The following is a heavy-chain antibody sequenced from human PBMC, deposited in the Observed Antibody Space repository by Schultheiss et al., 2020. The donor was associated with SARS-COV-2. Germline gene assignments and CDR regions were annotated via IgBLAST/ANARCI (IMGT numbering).Heavy chain of an antibody. CDR1: GFTFAGYA. CDR3: ARVRWLRDYYYYYGMDV. CDR2: ISGSGGRM. Sequence: GGSLRLSCAASGFTFAGYALRWVRQAPGKGLEWASAISGSGGRMYYADSVKGRFTISRDNSKNTLYLQMNSLRAEDTAVYYCARVRWLRDYYYYYGMDVWGQGTTVTVSS. D-gene: IGHD5-12*01. V-gene: IGHV3-23*01. J-gene: IGHJ6*02.